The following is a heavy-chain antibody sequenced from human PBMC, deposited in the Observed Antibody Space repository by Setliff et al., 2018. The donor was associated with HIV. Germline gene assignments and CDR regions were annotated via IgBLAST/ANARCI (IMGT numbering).Heavy chain of an antibody. CDR1: GGSLSGHY. J-gene: IGHJ6*03. CDR2: INHSGST. CDR3: ARAYYYYYMDV. Sequence: PSETLSLTCAVYGGSLSGHYWSWIRQPPGKGLEWIGEINHSGSTNYSPSLKSRVTISVDTSKNQFSLKLSSVTAADTAVYYCARAYYYYYMDVWGKGTTVTVS. V-gene: IGHV4-34*01.